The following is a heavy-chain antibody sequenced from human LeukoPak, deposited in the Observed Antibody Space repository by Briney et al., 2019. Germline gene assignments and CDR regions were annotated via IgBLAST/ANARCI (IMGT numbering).Heavy chain of an antibody. CDR1: GFTFSSYA. Sequence: GGSLRLSCAASGFTFSSYAMNWVRQAPGQGLDWVSYISSSGSTIYYADSVKGRFTISRDNAKNSLYLQMNSLRAEDTAVYYCARGVRKPGTTIDYWGQGTLVTVSS. CDR3: ARGVRKPGTTIDY. D-gene: IGHD1-1*01. CDR2: ISSSGSTI. J-gene: IGHJ4*02. V-gene: IGHV3-48*04.